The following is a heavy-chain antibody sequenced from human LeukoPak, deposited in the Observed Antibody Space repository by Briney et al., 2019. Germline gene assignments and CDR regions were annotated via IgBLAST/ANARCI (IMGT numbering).Heavy chain of an antibody. Sequence: SETLSPTCAVYGGSFSGYYWSWIRQPPGKGLEWIGEINHSGSTNCNPSLKSRVTISVDTSKNQFSLKLSSVTAADTAVYYCARDIVVVPAAIPATSPYYGMDVWGQGTTVTVSS. CDR1: GGSFSGYY. J-gene: IGHJ6*02. D-gene: IGHD2-2*02. CDR3: ARDIVVVPAAIPATSPYYGMDV. V-gene: IGHV4-34*01. CDR2: INHSGST.